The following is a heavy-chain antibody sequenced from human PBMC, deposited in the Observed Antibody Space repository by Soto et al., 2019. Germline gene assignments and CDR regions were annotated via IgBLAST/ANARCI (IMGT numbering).Heavy chain of an antibody. CDR1: GYTFTSYA. Sequence: ASVKVSCKASGYTFTSYAMHWVRQAPGQRLEWMGWINAGNGNTKYSQKFQGRVTITRDTSASTAYMELSSLRSEDTAVYYCARANGFLEWTYGMDVWGQGTTVTVSS. CDR2: INAGNGNT. CDR3: ARANGFLEWTYGMDV. J-gene: IGHJ6*02. D-gene: IGHD3-3*01. V-gene: IGHV1-3*01.